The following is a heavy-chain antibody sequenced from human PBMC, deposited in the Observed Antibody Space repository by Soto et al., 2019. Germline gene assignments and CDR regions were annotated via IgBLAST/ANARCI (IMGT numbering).Heavy chain of an antibody. CDR2: IWYDGSNK. CDR1: GVTFVGYG. Sequence: GVSLRLPCAAAGVTFVGYGGHRVRQAPSKGLEGVAVIWYDGSNKYYADSVKGRFTISRDNSKNTLYLQMNSLRAEDTAVYYCARDSSVFGVVSGGVGAFDIWGQGTMVTVSS. V-gene: IGHV3-33*01. D-gene: IGHD3-3*01. J-gene: IGHJ3*02. CDR3: ARDSSVFGVVSGGVGAFDI.